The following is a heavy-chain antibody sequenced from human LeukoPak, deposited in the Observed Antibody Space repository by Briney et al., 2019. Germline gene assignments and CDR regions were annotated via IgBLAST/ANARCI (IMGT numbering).Heavy chain of an antibody. V-gene: IGHV1-18*01. J-gene: IGHJ4*02. D-gene: IGHD3-3*01. CDR2: ISAYNGNT. CDR3: ARDRYDFWSGSYTGPDY. Sequence: ASVKVSCKASGYTFTSYGISWVRHAPGQGLERMGWISAYNGNTNYAQKLQGRVTMTTDTSTSTAYMELRSLRSDDTAVYYCARDRYDFWSGSYTGPDYWGQGTLVTVSS. CDR1: GYTFTSYG.